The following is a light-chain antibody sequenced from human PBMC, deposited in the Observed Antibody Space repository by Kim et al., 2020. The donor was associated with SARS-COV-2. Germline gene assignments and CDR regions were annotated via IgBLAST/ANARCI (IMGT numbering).Light chain of an antibody. CDR2: TAS. J-gene: IGKJ1*01. V-gene: IGKV1-8*01. Sequence: ASPGDRVTITCRTSHDIVNYLVWYQQKPGRAPRVLIDTASSLQTGVPSRFSGSGSGTDFTLTITSLQSEDFATYFCQQYYSYPRTFGQGTKVDIK. CDR1: HDIVNY. CDR3: QQYYSYPRT.